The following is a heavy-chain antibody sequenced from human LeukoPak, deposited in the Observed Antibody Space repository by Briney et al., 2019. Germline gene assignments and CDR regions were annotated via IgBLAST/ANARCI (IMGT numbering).Heavy chain of an antibody. Sequence: SSETLSLTCSVSGGSISSGGYSWSWIRQPPGKGLEWIGYIYHSGSTYYNPSLKSRVTISVDRSKNQFSLKVSSVTAADTAVYYCARESVAAAGTDYYTMDVWGQGTTVTVSS. D-gene: IGHD6-13*01. V-gene: IGHV4-30-2*01. CDR3: ARESVAAAGTDYYTMDV. CDR1: GGSISSGGYS. CDR2: IYHSGST. J-gene: IGHJ6*02.